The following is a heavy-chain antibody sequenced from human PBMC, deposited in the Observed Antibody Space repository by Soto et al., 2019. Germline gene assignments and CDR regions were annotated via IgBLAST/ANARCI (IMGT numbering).Heavy chain of an antibody. Sequence: ASVKVSCKASGYTFAGYARHWVRQAPGQRLEWMGWINAGNGNTKYSQKFQGRVTITGDTSATTAYMELSSLRSEDTAVYYCARDMGFGLSDYWGQGTLLTVSS. V-gene: IGHV1-3*01. CDR2: INAGNGNT. D-gene: IGHD3-10*01. CDR3: ARDMGFGLSDY. J-gene: IGHJ4*02. CDR1: GYTFAGYA.